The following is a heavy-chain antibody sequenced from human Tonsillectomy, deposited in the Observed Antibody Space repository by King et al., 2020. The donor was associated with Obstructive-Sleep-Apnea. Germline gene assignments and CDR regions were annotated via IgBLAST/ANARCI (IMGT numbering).Heavy chain of an antibody. V-gene: IGHV3-9*01. CDR2: INWNSGSI. CDR1: GFTFDDYA. D-gene: IGHD3-22*01. CDR3: AKAPSYHYYDSSGYFDY. Sequence: VQLVESGGGLVQPGRSLRLSCAASGFTFDDYAMHWVRHAPGKGLEWVSGINWNSGSINYADSVKGRFTISRDNAKNSLYLQMNSLRAEDTALYYCAKAPSYHYYDSSGYFDYWGQGTLVTVSS. J-gene: IGHJ4*02.